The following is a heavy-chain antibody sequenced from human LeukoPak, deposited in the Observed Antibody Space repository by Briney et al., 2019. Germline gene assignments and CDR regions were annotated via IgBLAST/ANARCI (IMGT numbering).Heavy chain of an antibody. V-gene: IGHV3-23*01. CDR2: ISGSGGST. CDR1: GFTFSSYG. Sequence: GGSLRLSCAASGFTFSSYGMSWVRQAPGKGLEWVSAISGSGGSTYYADSVKGRFTISRDNSKNTLYLQMNSLRAEDTAVYYCARDPYSGTYGDTYYYYMDVWGKGTTVTVSS. J-gene: IGHJ6*03. D-gene: IGHD1-26*01. CDR3: ARDPYSGTYGDTYYYYMDV.